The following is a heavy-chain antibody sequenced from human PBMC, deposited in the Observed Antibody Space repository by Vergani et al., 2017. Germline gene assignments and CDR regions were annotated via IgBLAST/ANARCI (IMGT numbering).Heavy chain of an antibody. D-gene: IGHD5-24*01. Sequence: QLQLQESGPGLVKPSETLSLTCTVSGGSISSSSYYWGWIRQPPGKGLEWIGSIYYSGSTYYNPSLKSRVPISVDTSKSQFSLKLSSVTAADTAVYYCASTTRRDGYNFDYWGQGSLVTVSS. CDR2: IYYSGST. CDR1: GGSISSSSYY. J-gene: IGHJ4*02. V-gene: IGHV4-39*07. CDR3: ASTTRRDGYNFDY.